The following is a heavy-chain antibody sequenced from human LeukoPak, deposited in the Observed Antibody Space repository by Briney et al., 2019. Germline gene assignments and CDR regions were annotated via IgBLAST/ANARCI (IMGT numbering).Heavy chain of an antibody. CDR2: ISYDGSHK. J-gene: IGHJ5*02. CDR3: AKGARGDTVTSIVGLNWFDP. V-gene: IGHV3-30*18. D-gene: IGHD4-17*01. CDR1: GITFRSYG. Sequence: GRSLRLSCAASGITFRSYGMHWVRQAPGKGLEWVAVISYDGSHKYYADSVKGRFSISRDNSKNTLYLQMNSLGADDTAVYYCAKGARGDTVTSIVGLNWFDPWGQGTLVTVSS.